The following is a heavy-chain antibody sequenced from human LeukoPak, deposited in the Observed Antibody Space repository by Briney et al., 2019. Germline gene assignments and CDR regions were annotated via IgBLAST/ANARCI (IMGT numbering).Heavy chain of an antibody. J-gene: IGHJ4*02. V-gene: IGHV1-2*02. CDR2: INPNSGGT. CDR3: ARDTWAVYGSSPDDY. Sequence: ASVKVSCKASGYTFTGYYMHWVRQAPGQGLEWMGWINPNSGGTNYAQKFQGRVTMTRDTSISTAYMELSRLRSDDTAVYYCARDTWAVYGSSPDDYWGQGTLVTVSS. D-gene: IGHD6-6*01. CDR1: GYTFTGYY.